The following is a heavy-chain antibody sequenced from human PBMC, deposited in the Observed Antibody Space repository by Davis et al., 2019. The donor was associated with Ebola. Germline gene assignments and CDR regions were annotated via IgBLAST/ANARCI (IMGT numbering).Heavy chain of an antibody. CDR2: MNPISGYA. Sequence: ASVKVSCKASGYTFTSYDINWVRQATGQGLEWMGWMNPISGYARIVQKFQGRVTMTRDISIGTAYMELSSLRSEDTAVYYCARGPTGVIDYWGQGSLVTVSS. D-gene: IGHD3-10*01. V-gene: IGHV1-8*01. CDR3: ARGPTGVIDY. CDR1: GYTFTSYD. J-gene: IGHJ4*02.